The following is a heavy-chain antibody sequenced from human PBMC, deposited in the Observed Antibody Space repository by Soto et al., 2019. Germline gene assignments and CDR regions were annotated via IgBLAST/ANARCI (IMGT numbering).Heavy chain of an antibody. Sequence: QVQLVQSGAEVKEPGASVNVSCRASGYTFNDYFLHWVRQAPGQGLEWMGWINPNSGSTTLAQRFRGWVTMTRDASISTVYLVLNRLKSDDTAVYYCARVTATSADAWLDPWVQGTLVTVSS. CDR3: ARVTATSADAWLDP. D-gene: IGHD1-1*01. V-gene: IGHV1-2*04. CDR2: INPNSGST. J-gene: IGHJ5*02. CDR1: GYTFNDYF.